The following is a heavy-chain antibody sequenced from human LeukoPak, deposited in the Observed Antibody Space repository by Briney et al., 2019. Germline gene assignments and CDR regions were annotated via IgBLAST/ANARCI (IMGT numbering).Heavy chain of an antibody. CDR1: GYTFTGYY. CDR3: AQGGHDFNPSYY. CDR2: INPNSGGT. Sequence: ASVKVSCKASGYTFTGYYMHWVRQAPGQGLEWMGWINPNSGGTNYAQKFQGWVTMTRDTSISTAYMELSRLRSDDTAVYFCAQGGHDFNPSYYWGQGTLVTVSS. D-gene: IGHD2-21*02. J-gene: IGHJ4*02. V-gene: IGHV1-2*04.